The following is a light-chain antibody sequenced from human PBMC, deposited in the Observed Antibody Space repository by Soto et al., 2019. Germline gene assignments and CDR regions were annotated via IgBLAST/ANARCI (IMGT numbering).Light chain of an antibody. CDR2: AAS. Sequence: DIPMTQSPSSLSASVGDRVTIPCRASQSISSYLNGYQQKPGKAPKLLIYAASSLQSGVPSRFSGSGSGTDFTLTISSLQPEDFATYYCQQSYSTPRTFGQGPSWRSN. V-gene: IGKV1-39*01. J-gene: IGKJ2*01. CDR1: QSISSY. CDR3: QQSYSTPRT.